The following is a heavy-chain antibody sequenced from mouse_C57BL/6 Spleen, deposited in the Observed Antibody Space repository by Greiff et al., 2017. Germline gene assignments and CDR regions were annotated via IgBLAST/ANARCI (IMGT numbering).Heavy chain of an antibody. CDR3: TSLWLRRDYFDY. CDR2: IDPEDGDT. V-gene: IGHV14-1*01. D-gene: IGHD2-2*01. Sequence: EVQLQESGAELVRPGASVKLSCTASGFNIKDYYMHWVKQRPEQGLEWIGRIDPEDGDTEYAPKFQGKATMTADTSSNTASLQLSSLTSEDTAVYYCTSLWLRRDYFDYWGQGTTLTVSS. CDR1: GFNIKDYY. J-gene: IGHJ2*01.